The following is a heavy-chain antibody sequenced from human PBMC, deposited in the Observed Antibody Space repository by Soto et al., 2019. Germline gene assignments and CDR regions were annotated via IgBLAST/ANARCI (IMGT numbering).Heavy chain of an antibody. CDR3: ASDYAFDI. V-gene: IGHV3-53*01. Sequence: GGSLRLSCAASGFTVSSNYMSWVRQAPGKGLELVSVIYSGGSTYYADSVKGRFIISRDNSKNTLYLQMNSLIAEDTAVYYCASDYAFDIWGQVTMVTVSS. CDR1: GFTVSSNY. CDR2: IYSGGST. J-gene: IGHJ3*02.